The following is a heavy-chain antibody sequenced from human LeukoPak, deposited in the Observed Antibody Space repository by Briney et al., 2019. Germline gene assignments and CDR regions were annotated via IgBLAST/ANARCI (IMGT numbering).Heavy chain of an antibody. D-gene: IGHD6-19*01. CDR2: ISSSSSDI. CDR3: AREGKTQWLAQGRGHYGMDV. J-gene: IGHJ6*02. V-gene: IGHV3-21*01. CDR1: GFTSNSYS. Sequence: GGSLRLSCAASGFTSNSYSMNWVRQAPGKGLDWVSSISSSSSDIYYADSGKGRFTISRDNAKNSLYLQMNSLRAEDTAVYYCAREGKTQWLAQGRGHYGMDVWGQGTTVTVSS.